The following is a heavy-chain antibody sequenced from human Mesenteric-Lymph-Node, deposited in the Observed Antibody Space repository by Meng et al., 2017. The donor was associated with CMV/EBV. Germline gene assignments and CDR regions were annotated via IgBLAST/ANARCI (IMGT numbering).Heavy chain of an antibody. CDR2: IYTTGSP. D-gene: IGHD6-13*01. CDR1: GFTVSSNY. V-gene: IGHV3-53*01. J-gene: IGHJ2*01. CDR3: ARGAGDSSTFRYFDL. Sequence: GESLKISCAASGFTVSSNYMSWVRQAPGKGLECVSLIYTTGSPFSADSVKGRFTISRDSSKNTVYLQMNSLRPEDTAVYYCARGAGDSSTFRYFDLWGRGTLVTVSS.